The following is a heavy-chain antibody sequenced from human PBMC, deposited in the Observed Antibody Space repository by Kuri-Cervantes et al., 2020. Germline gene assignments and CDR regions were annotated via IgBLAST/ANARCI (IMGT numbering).Heavy chain of an antibody. D-gene: IGHD3-16*01. CDR3: ARGLGGGGYYFDY. V-gene: IGHV1-69*13. Sequence: SVKVSCKASGGTFSSYAISWVRQAPGRGLEWMGGIIPIFGTANYAQKFQGRVTITADESTSTAYMGLSSLRSEDTAVYYCARGLGGGGYYFDYWGQGTLVTVSS. CDR1: GGTFSSYA. J-gene: IGHJ4*02. CDR2: IIPIFGTA.